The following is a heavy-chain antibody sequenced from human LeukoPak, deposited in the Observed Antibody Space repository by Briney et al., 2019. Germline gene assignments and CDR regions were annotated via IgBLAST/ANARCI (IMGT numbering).Heavy chain of an antibody. D-gene: IGHD4-17*01. CDR2: IYPGDSDT. CDR1: GYSFTSYW. J-gene: IGHJ4*02. CDR3: ARTLDDDCGDYAADY. V-gene: IGHV5-51*01. Sequence: RGESLKTSCKGSGYSFTSYWIGWVRQMPGKGLEWMGIIYPGDSDTRYSPSFQGQVTISADKSISTAYLQWSSLKASDTAMYYCARTLDDDCGDYAADYWGQGTLVTVSS.